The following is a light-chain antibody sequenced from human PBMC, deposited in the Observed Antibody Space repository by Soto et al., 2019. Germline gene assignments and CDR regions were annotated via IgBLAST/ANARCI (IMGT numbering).Light chain of an antibody. Sequence: DIVLTQSPDSLAVSLGERATINCKSSQSLLYSSNNKNYLAWYQQKLGRPPKLLIYWASTRESGVPDRFSGSGSGTDFTLTISSLQAEDVAVYYCQQYYKTPPVFGQGTKVEIK. CDR1: QSLLYSSNNKNY. V-gene: IGKV4-1*01. J-gene: IGKJ1*01. CDR3: QQYYKTPPV. CDR2: WAS.